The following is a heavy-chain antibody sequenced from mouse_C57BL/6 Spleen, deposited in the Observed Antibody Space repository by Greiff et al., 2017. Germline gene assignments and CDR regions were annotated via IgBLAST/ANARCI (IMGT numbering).Heavy chain of an antibody. Sequence: VQLQQSGAELVMPGASVKLSCKASGYTFTSYWMHWVKQRPGQGLEWIGEIDPSDSYTNYNQKFKGKSTLTVDKSSSTAYMQISSRTSEDSAVYYCARGYYGSSPDYWGQGTTLTVSS. CDR1: GYTFTSYW. CDR3: ARGYYGSSPDY. D-gene: IGHD1-1*01. J-gene: IGHJ2*01. CDR2: IDPSDSYT. V-gene: IGHV1-69*01.